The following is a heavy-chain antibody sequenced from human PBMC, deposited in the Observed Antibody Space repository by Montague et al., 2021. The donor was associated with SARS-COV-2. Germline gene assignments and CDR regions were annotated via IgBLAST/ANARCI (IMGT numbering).Heavy chain of an antibody. Sequence: TLSLTCTVSGGSISSGSYYWSWIRQHPGKGLEWIGYIYYSGSGYYNPSLKSRVTISVDTSKNQFSLRLSSVTAADTAVYYCARARTSLIVVVNEFDYWGQGTPVTVSS. CDR1: GGSISSGSYY. D-gene: IGHD2-21*01. J-gene: IGHJ4*02. CDR3: ARARTSLIVVVNEFDY. CDR2: IYYSGSG. V-gene: IGHV4-31*03.